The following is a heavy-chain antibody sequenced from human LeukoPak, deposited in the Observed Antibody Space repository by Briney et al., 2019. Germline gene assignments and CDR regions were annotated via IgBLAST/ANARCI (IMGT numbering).Heavy chain of an antibody. Sequence: ASVKVSCKASGYTFTSYYMHWVRQAPGQGLEWMGIINPSGGSTSYAQKFQGRVTMTRDTSTSTVYMELSRLKSDDTAVYYCARDGNGIGPDYWGQGTLVTVSS. V-gene: IGHV1-46*01. CDR3: ARDGNGIGPDY. CDR1: GYTFTSYY. J-gene: IGHJ4*02. D-gene: IGHD1-26*01. CDR2: INPSGGST.